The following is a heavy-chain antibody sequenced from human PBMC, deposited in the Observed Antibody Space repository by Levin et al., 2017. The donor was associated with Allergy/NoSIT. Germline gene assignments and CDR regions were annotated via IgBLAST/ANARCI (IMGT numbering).Heavy chain of an antibody. D-gene: IGHD1-26*01. J-gene: IGHJ4*02. V-gene: IGHV4-59*01. Sequence: TSETLSLTCIVSGGSITNYFWSWLRQPPGKGLEWIGYVHYSGSTSYNSSLKSRATISLDTSKNQFSLKLTSVTAADTALYYCAREMGATWTMDYWGQGTLVTVSS. CDR3: AREMGATWTMDY. CDR2: VHYSGST. CDR1: GGSITNYF.